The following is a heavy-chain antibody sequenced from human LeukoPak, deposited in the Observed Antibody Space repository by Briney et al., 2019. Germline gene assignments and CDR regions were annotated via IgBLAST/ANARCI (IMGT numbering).Heavy chain of an antibody. D-gene: IGHD3-10*01. V-gene: IGHV3-48*04. CDR3: ARGYASGSYYG. J-gene: IGHJ4*02. CDR1: GFPFSRYD. CDR2: ISGNSNTK. Sequence: PGGSLRLSCAASGFPFSRYDMTWVRQAPGKGLEWVSFISGNSNTKYYSDSVKGRFSISRGNANNLVYLQMNILKAEDTAVYYCARGYASGSYYGWGQGTLVTVSS.